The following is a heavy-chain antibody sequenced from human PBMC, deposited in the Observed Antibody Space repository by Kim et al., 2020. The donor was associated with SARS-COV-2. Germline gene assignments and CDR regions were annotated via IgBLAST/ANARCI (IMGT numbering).Heavy chain of an antibody. D-gene: IGHD2-8*01. CDR3: VNEVMPTSCTNYFDY. CDR2: ISRSGRTI. J-gene: IGHJ4*01. Sequence: GGSLRLSCSASGFTFSTYAMYWVRQAPGKGLEYVSSISRSGRTIDYADSMKGRSTISRDNSKNMLYLQVSSLRPEDTAVYYCVNEVMPTSCTNYFDYWG. V-gene: IGHV3-64D*09. CDR1: GFTFSTYA.